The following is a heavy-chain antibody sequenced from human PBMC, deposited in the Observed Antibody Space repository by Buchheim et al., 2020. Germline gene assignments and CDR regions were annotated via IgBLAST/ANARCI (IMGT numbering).Heavy chain of an antibody. CDR2: IRFDATKT. D-gene: IGHD2/OR15-2a*01. CDR3: AKDLSQRIYYYYCGMDV. J-gene: IGHJ6*02. V-gene: IGHV3-30*02. CDR1: GFTFNIFG. Sequence: VQLVESGGGVVQPGRSLRLSCAASGFTFNIFGMHWVRQAPGKGLEWVAFIRFDATKTYYADSVKGRFTISRDNYKHTLYLEMNSLRAEDTAVYYCAKDLSQRIYYYYCGMDVWGQGTT.